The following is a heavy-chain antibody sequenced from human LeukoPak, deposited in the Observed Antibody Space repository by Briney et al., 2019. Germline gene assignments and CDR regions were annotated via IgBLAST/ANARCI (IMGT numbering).Heavy chain of an antibody. Sequence: SETLSLTCTVSGGSISSYYWSWIRQPPGKGLEWIGYIYYSGSTNYNPSLKSRVTISVDTSKNQFSLKLSSVTAADTAVYYCARDTRDGYNYFYFDYWGQGILVTVSS. CDR3: ARDTRDGYNYFYFDY. CDR2: IYYSGST. J-gene: IGHJ4*02. D-gene: IGHD5-24*01. V-gene: IGHV4-59*01. CDR1: GGSISSYY.